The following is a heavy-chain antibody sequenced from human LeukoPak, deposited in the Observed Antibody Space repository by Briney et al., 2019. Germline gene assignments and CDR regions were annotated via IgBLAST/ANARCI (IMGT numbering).Heavy chain of an antibody. Sequence: NPSETLSLTCTVSGGSISSSSYYWGWIRQPPGRVLEWIGSFYYSGSTYHNPSLKSRVTIPVDTTKNQFSLKLSSVTAADTAVYYSARARRDLPIMIVGARKDAFDIWGQGTMVTVSS. V-gene: IGHV4-39*01. CDR2: FYYSGST. CDR3: ARARRDLPIMIVGARKDAFDI. J-gene: IGHJ3*02. CDR1: GGSISSSSYY. D-gene: IGHD3-22*01.